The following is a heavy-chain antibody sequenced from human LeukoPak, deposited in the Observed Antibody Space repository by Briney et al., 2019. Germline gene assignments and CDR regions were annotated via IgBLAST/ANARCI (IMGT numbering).Heavy chain of an antibody. CDR3: ARDVLSSSWYGDYFDY. V-gene: IGHV4-61*02. CDR2: IYTSGST. D-gene: IGHD6-13*01. CDR1: GGSISSGSYS. J-gene: IGHJ4*02. Sequence: PSETLSLTCTVSGGSISSGSYSWSWIRQPAGKGLEWIGRIYTSGSTNYNPSLKSRVTISVDTSKNQFSLKLSSVTAADTAVYYCARDVLSSSWYGDYFDYWGQGTLVTVSS.